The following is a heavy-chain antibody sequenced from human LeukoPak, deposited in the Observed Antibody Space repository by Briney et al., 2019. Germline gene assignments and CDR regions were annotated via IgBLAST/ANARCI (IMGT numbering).Heavy chain of an antibody. J-gene: IGHJ3*02. Sequence: GGSLRLSCTTSGFSFSSFGMHWVRQTPGKGLEWVAFIRNDEINKFYADSVKGRFTISRDNSKSTLYLQMSSLKTEDTAVYYCAKERSSSWYHDAFDIWGQGTMVTVSS. V-gene: IGHV3-30*02. CDR1: GFSFSSFG. D-gene: IGHD6-13*01. CDR3: AKERSSSWYHDAFDI. CDR2: IRNDEINK.